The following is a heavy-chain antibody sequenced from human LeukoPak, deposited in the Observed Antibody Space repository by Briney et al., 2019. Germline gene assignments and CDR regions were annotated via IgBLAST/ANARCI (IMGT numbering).Heavy chain of an antibody. CDR3: ARHFSTDPFDY. Sequence: SETLSLTCTVSGGSVGSVSSYWTWIRQPPGKGLEWIGYVYHTGGTKYNPSLKSRVTISLDTPKNQFSLRLNSVTAADTAVYYCARHFSTDPFDYWGQGTPVTVSS. D-gene: IGHD2-2*01. J-gene: IGHJ4*02. V-gene: IGHV4-61*01. CDR2: VYHTGGT. CDR1: GGSVGSVSSY.